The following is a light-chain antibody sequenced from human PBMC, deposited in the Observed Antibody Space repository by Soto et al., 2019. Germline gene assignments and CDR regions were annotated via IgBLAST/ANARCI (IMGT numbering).Light chain of an antibody. CDR1: QSVSSN. V-gene: IGKV3-15*01. CDR2: GAS. Sequence: EIVMTQSPATLSVSPGERATLSCRASQSVSSNLAWYQQKLGQAPRLLIYGASTRATGIPARFSGSGSKTEFTLTISSLQSEDFAVYYCQQYSTSPYTFGQGTKLEIK. CDR3: QQYSTSPYT. J-gene: IGKJ2*01.